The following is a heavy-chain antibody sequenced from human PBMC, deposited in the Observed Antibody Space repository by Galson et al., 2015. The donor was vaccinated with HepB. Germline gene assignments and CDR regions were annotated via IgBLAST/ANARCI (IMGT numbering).Heavy chain of an antibody. CDR3: TREQFGVVVTFDS. D-gene: IGHD3-3*01. J-gene: IGHJ4*02. Sequence: SLRLSCAASGFTFGDYAMSWFRQAPGKGLEWVGFIRSKAYGGTTEYAASVKGRFIIARDDSKSIADLQMNSVKIEDTAVYYCTREQFGVVVTFDSGGQGTLVTVSS. V-gene: IGHV3-49*03. CDR2: IRSKAYGGTT. CDR1: GFTFGDYA.